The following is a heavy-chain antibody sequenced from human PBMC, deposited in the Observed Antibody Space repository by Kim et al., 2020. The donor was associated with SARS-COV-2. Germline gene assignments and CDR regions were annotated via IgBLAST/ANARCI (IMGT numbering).Heavy chain of an antibody. CDR1: GYTFTSYG. CDR2: ISAYNGNT. J-gene: IGHJ3*02. V-gene: IGHV1-18*04. D-gene: IGHD3-22*01. CDR3: ARDTRLYDSSGYDAFDI. Sequence: ASVKVSCKASGYTFTSYGISWVRQAPGQGLEWMGWISAYNGNTNYAQKLQGRVTMTTDTSTSTAYMELRSLRSDDTAVYYCARDTRLYDSSGYDAFDIWGQGTMVTVSS.